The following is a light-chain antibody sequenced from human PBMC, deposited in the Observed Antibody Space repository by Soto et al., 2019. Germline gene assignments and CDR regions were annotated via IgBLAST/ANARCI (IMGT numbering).Light chain of an antibody. Sequence: QSVLTQPPSVSGAPGQRVTISCTGSSSNIGAGYDVHWYQQLPGTAPKLLIYGNSNRPSVVPDRFSGSKSGTSASLAITGLQAEDEADYYCQSYASSLSGSKFGGGTKLTVL. CDR1: SSNIGAGYD. CDR2: GNS. J-gene: IGLJ2*01. V-gene: IGLV1-40*01. CDR3: QSYASSLSGSK.